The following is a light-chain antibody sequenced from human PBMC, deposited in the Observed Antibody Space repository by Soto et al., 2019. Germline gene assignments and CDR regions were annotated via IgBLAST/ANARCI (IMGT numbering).Light chain of an antibody. V-gene: IGKV3-11*01. CDR1: QSVSSY. CDR2: DAS. Sequence: EIVVTQSPATLSLSPGKRATLSCRASQSVSSYLAWYQQKPGQAPRLLIYDASNRATGIPARFSGSGSGTDFTLTISSLEPEDFAVYYCQQRSNWQGATFGGGTKMEIK. CDR3: QQRSNWQGAT. J-gene: IGKJ4*01.